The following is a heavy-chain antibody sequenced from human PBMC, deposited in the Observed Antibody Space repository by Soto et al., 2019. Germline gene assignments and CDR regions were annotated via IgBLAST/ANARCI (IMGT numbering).Heavy chain of an antibody. Sequence: EVQLLESGGGLVQPGGSLRLSCAASGFTLSSYAMSWVRQAPGKGLEWVSTISGSGGISGGGGSTYYADSVKGRFTISRDNSKNTLYLQMNSLRAEDTAVYYCAKDLQGTRITIFAVVTPFDYWGQGTLVTVSS. CDR3: AKDLQGTRITIFAVVTPFDY. CDR1: GFTLSSYA. D-gene: IGHD3-3*01. J-gene: IGHJ4*02. CDR2: ISGSGGISGGGGST. V-gene: IGHV3-23*01.